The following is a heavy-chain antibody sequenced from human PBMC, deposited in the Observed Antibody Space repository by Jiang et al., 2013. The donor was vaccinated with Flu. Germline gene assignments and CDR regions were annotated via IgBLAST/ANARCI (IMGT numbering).Heavy chain of an antibody. CDR3: AKSFFDFYYGMDV. J-gene: IGHJ6*02. V-gene: IGHV3-30*02. Sequence: SGGGVVQPGGSLRLSCAASGFTFSSYGMHWVRQAPGKGLEWVAFIRYDGSKKYYADSMKGRFTISRDNSKNTLYLQMNSLRAEDTAVYYCAKSFFDFYYGMDVWGQGTTVTVSS. CDR2: IRYDGSKK. CDR1: GFTFSSYG. D-gene: IGHD2/OR15-2a*01.